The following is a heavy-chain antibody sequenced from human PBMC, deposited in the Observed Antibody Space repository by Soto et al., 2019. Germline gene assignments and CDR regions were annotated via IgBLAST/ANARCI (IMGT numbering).Heavy chain of an antibody. CDR2: IYYSGST. Sequence: TLSLTCTVSGGSINSYYWSWIRQPPGKGLEWIGYIYYSGSTNYNPSLKSRVTISVGTSKNQFSLKLRSVTGADTAVYYCASRYGGNFDYWGQGTLVTVSS. CDR3: ASRYGGNFDY. CDR1: GGSINSYY. D-gene: IGHD1-26*01. J-gene: IGHJ4*02. V-gene: IGHV4-59*01.